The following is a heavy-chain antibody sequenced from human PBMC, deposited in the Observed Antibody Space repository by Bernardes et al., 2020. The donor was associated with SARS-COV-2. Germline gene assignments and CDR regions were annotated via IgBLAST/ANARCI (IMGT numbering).Heavy chain of an antibody. CDR2: ITGGGGDNT. V-gene: IGHV3-23*01. J-gene: IGHJ1*01. CDR3: AQRSGFYLSGAEYFPH. D-gene: IGHD3-22*01. Sequence: GGSLRLSCAASGFTFSPYAMSWVRQAPGKGLEWVSAITGGGGDNTYYADSVKGRFTISRDYSKNTLYLQMTSLRAEDTAVYYCAQRSGFYLSGAEYFPHWGQGTLVTVSS. CDR1: GFTFSPYA.